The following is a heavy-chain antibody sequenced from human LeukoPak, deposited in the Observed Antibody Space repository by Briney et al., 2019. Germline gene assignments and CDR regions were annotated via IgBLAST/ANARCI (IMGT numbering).Heavy chain of an antibody. CDR1: GFTFNSYW. D-gene: IGHD6-13*01. Sequence: QSGGSLRLSCSASGFTFNSYWMSWVRQAPGKGLEWVANIKQDGSEKYYVDSVKGRFTISRDNAKNSLYLQMNSLRAEDTAVYYCARDIVDSSSWYYFDYWGQGTLITVSS. CDR2: IKQDGSEK. J-gene: IGHJ4*02. V-gene: IGHV3-7*01. CDR3: ARDIVDSSSWYYFDY.